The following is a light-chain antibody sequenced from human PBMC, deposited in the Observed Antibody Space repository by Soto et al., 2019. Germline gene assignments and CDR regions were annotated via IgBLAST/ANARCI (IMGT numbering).Light chain of an antibody. CDR2: DAS. CDR1: QSIRSW. Sequence: LQMTQSPSTLSASVGDRVHITCRASQSIRSWLAWYQQKPGKAPKLLIYDASSLESGVPSRFSGSGSGTEFTLTISSLQPDDFATYYCQQYNSYPWTFGQGTKLEIK. CDR3: QQYNSYPWT. V-gene: IGKV1-5*01. J-gene: IGKJ2*02.